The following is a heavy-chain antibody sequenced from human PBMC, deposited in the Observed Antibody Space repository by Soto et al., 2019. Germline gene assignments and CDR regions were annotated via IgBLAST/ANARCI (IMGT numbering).Heavy chain of an antibody. CDR2: ISYDGTNK. Sequence: QVQLVESGGGEVQPGRSLTISRAASGFTFSTYGMHWVRQTPGKGLEWVAVISYDGTNKFYSDSVKGRFTISRDNFKNSLTLQVNTQRADDTAVYSCANDLQSYGDYADYSSGMDVWGLGTRVTVS. D-gene: IGHD4-17*01. J-gene: IGHJ6*02. V-gene: IGHV3-30*18. CDR3: ANDLQSYGDYADYSSGMDV. CDR1: GFTFSTYG.